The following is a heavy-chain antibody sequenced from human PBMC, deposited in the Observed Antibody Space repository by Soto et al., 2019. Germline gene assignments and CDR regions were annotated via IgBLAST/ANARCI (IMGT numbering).Heavy chain of an antibody. CDR3: ARFALSGSFPYYYYAIAV. CDR1: GFTSSNYW. CDR2: IKSDGSST. Sequence: GGSLRLSCAASGFTSSNYWMHWVRQAPGKGLVWVSRIKSDGSSTSYADSVKGRFTISRDNAENTLDLQMHGLRAEDMAVYYCARFALSGSFPYYYYAIAVWGQGTTVTVPS. J-gene: IGHJ6*02. D-gene: IGHD3-10*01. V-gene: IGHV3-74*01.